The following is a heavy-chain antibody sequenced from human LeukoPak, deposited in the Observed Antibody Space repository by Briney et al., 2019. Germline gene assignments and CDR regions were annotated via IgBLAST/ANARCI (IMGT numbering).Heavy chain of an antibody. CDR2: ISAYNGNT. J-gene: IGHJ4*02. D-gene: IGHD3-10*01. CDR1: GYTFTSYG. Sequence: ASVKVSCKASGYTFTSYGISWVRQAPGQGLEWMGWISAYNGNTNYAQKLQGRVTMTTDTSTSTAYMELRSLRSDDTAVYYCAREGDYYGSGSYGSLDYWGQGTLVTVSS. CDR3: AREGDYYGSGSYGSLDY. V-gene: IGHV1-18*01.